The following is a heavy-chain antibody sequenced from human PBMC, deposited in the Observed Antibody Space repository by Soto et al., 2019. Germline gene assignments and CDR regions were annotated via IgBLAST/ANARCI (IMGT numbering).Heavy chain of an antibody. CDR1: GFTFSSYA. J-gene: IGHJ6*02. D-gene: IGHD3-9*01. V-gene: IGHV3-23*01. CDR3: AKDSFDWLLNYYGMDV. CDR2: ISGSGGST. Sequence: VGSLRLSCAASGFTFSSYAMSWVRQAPVKGLEWVSAISGSGGSTYYADSVKGRFTISRDNSKNTLYLQMNSLRAEDTAVYHCAKDSFDWLLNYYGMDVWGQGTTLTVSS.